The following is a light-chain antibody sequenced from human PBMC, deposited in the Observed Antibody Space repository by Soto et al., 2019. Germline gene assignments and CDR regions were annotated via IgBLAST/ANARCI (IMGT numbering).Light chain of an antibody. CDR3: QQHCNWPLT. CDR1: RSISSH. CDR2: DAS. Sequence: EIVMTQSPATLSVSPGERATLSCRASRSISSHLAWYQQKPGQAPRLLMYDASNRATGIPARFSGSGSGTDFTLTISSLETEDFAVYYCQQHCNWPLTFGQGTKVDIK. V-gene: IGKV3-11*01. J-gene: IGKJ1*01.